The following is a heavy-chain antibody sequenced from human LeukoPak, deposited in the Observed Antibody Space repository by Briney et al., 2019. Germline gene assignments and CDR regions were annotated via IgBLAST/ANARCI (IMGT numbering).Heavy chain of an antibody. Sequence: GGSLRLSCVASGFTFSSYSMNWVRQAPGKGLEWVSSISSSSSCIYYADSVKGRFTISRDNAKNSLYLQMNSLRAEDTAVYYCARWVGSGYYFDYWGQGTLVTVSS. D-gene: IGHD3-10*01. CDR3: ARWVGSGYYFDY. J-gene: IGHJ4*02. CDR2: ISSSSSCI. V-gene: IGHV3-21*01. CDR1: GFTFSSYS.